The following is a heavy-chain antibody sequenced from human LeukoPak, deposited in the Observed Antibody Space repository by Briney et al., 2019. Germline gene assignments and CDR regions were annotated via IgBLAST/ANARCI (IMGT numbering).Heavy chain of an antibody. J-gene: IGHJ4*02. CDR1: GGTFSSYA. CDR2: INPNSGGT. Sequence: ASVKVSCKASGGTFSSYAISWVRQAPGQGLEWMGWINPNSGGTNYAQKFQGRVTMTRDTSISTAYMELSRLRSDDTAVYYCAKDSFSGSYYQFDYWGQGTLVTVSS. V-gene: IGHV1-2*02. D-gene: IGHD1-26*01. CDR3: AKDSFSGSYYQFDY.